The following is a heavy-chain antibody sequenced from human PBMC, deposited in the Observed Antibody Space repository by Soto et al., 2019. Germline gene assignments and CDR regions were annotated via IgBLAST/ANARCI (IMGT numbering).Heavy chain of an antibody. CDR3: ARTAYCGGDCFYDAFDI. V-gene: IGHV4-31*03. D-gene: IGHD2-21*02. Sequence: PSETLSLTCTLSGVSITSGAYYWTWVRHQPGKGLEWIGYIYYNGNTYFSPSLKSRLTISIDPSKNQFSLKLSSVTAADTAVYYCARTAYCGGDCFYDAFDIWGQGTRVTVSS. CDR1: GVSITSGAYY. CDR2: IYYNGNT. J-gene: IGHJ3*02.